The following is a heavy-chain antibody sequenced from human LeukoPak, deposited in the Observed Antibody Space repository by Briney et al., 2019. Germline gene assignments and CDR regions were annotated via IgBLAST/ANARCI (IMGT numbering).Heavy chain of an antibody. V-gene: IGHV3-7*03. CDR1: GFSFSNDW. J-gene: IGHJ4*02. Sequence: GGSLRLSCAASGFSFSNDWMCWVRQAPGKGLEWVANINQDESKKYYVDSVKGRFTISRDNAKNSLYLQMSSLRAEDTAVYYCAKDIVVVPAAISYWGQGTLVTVSS. CDR2: INQDESKK. D-gene: IGHD2-2*01. CDR3: AKDIVVVPAAISY.